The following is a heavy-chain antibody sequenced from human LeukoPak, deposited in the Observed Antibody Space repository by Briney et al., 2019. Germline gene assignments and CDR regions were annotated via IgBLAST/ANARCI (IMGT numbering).Heavy chain of an antibody. CDR2: ITSSSSTK. CDR1: GFVISRYS. CDR3: ARDPWGFLEWLSTPDYGMDV. D-gene: IGHD3-3*01. Sequence: PGGSLRLSCAASGFVISRYSLNWVRQAPGKGLEWLSYITSSSSTKYYADSVKGRFTISRDNSKNTLYLQMNSLRAEDTAVYYCARDPWGFLEWLSTPDYGMDVWGQGTTVTVSS. J-gene: IGHJ6*02. V-gene: IGHV3-48*01.